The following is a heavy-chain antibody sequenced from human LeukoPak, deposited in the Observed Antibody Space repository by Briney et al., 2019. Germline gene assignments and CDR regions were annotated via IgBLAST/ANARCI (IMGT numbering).Heavy chain of an antibody. Sequence: PSETLSLTCTVSGGSLSSSTYYWGWVRQPPGKGLEWIGSLYYSGSTYYNPSLKSRVTISVDTSKNQFSLKLSSVTAADTAVYYCSSKALSIYWGQGTLVTVSS. V-gene: IGHV4-39*01. CDR3: SSKALSIY. CDR1: GGSLSSSTYY. CDR2: LYYSGST. J-gene: IGHJ4*02.